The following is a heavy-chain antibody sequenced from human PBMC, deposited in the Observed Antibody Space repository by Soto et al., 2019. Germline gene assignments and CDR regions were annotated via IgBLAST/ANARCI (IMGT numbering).Heavy chain of an antibody. D-gene: IGHD6-19*01. Sequence: PGGSLRLSCAASGFTFSSFAMSWVRQAPGKGLEWVSSSGGGGGATYYADSVKGRFTISRDNSKNTLYLQMNSLRAEDTAVYYCAKTRSGWTRSGFDIWGQGTMVTVSS. J-gene: IGHJ3*02. CDR2: SGGGGGAT. V-gene: IGHV3-23*01. CDR3: AKTRSGWTRSGFDI. CDR1: GFTFSSFA.